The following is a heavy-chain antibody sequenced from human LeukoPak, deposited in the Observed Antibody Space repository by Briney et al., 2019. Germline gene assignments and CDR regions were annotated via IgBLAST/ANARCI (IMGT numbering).Heavy chain of an antibody. CDR1: GGSISSHY. Sequence: PSETLSLTCTVSGGSISSHYWSWIRQPPGKGLEWIGYIYYSGSTNYNPSLKRRVTISVDTSKNQFSLKLSSVTAADTAVYYCAREDGYCFDYWGQGTLVTVSS. CDR2: IYYSGST. J-gene: IGHJ4*02. V-gene: IGHV4-59*11. CDR3: AREDGYCFDY. D-gene: IGHD3-22*01.